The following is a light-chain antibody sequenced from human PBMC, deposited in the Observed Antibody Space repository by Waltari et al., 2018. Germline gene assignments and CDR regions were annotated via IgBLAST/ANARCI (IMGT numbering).Light chain of an antibody. CDR3: QQYGSSPLT. J-gene: IGKJ5*01. Sequence: EMGLTQSPGTLSLSPGERATLPCRAIRHVSISYLAWYQQKPGQAPRLLIYGASSRPSAIPDRFSGSGSGTDLTLAISRLEPEDSAVYYCQQYGSSPLTFGQGTRLEIK. CDR2: GAS. CDR1: RHVSISY. V-gene: IGKV3-20*01.